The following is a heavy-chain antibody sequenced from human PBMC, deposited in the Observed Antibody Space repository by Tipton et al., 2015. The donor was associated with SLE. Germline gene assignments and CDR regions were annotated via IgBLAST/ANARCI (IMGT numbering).Heavy chain of an antibody. V-gene: IGHV4-38-2*01. CDR3: ARGSWGSDAFDI. J-gene: IGHJ3*02. CDR2: IYHSGST. Sequence: TLSLTCAVSGYSISSGYYWGWIRQPPGKGLEWIGSIYHSGSTYYNPSLNSRVTISVDMSKNQFSLKLSSVTAADTAVYYCARGSWGSDAFDIWGQGTVVTVSS. D-gene: IGHD3-10*01. CDR1: GYSISSGYY.